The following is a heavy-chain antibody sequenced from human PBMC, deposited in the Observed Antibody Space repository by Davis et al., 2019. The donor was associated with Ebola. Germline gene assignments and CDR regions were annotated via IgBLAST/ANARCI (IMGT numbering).Heavy chain of an antibody. V-gene: IGHV3-23*01. CDR2: IHGNGVGT. J-gene: IGHJ4*02. CDR3: ANLRGSYSNYFAY. Sequence: PGGSLRLSCVASEYSVGENFLSWVRQAPGKGLEWVSAIHGNGVGTFYADSVKGRFTISRDNSKNTLFLQMDSLRPEDTAIYYCANLRGSYSNYFAYWGQGTPVTVSS. CDR1: EYSVGENF. D-gene: IGHD1-26*01.